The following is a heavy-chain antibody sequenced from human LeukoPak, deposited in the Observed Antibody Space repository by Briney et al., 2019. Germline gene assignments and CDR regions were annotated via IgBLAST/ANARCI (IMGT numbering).Heavy chain of an antibody. D-gene: IGHD6-19*01. Sequence: PGGSLRLSCAASGFTFSNFAMTWVRQAPGKGLEWVSGIHPSGTSTYYADSVKGRSTISRDNSRDTMYLQMNSLRAEDTAIYYCAKGNWLEDRWGQGTLVTVSP. V-gene: IGHV3-23*01. J-gene: IGHJ4*02. CDR3: AKGNWLEDR. CDR1: GFTFSNFA. CDR2: IHPSGTST.